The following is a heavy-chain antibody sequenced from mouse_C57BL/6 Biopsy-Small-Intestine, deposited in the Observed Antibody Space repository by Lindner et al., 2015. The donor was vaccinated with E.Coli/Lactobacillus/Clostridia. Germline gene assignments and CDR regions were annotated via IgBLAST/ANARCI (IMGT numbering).Heavy chain of an antibody. J-gene: IGHJ3*01. D-gene: IGHD1-1*01. Sequence: VQLQESGPELVKPGASVKLSCKASGYTFTSYDINWVKQRPGQGLEWIGWIYPRDGSTKYNQKFKGKATLTVDQSSSTAYMQLNSLTSEDSAVYYCARWGFISTVVASWFAYWGQGTLVTVSA. CDR1: GYTFTSYD. V-gene: IGHV1-85*01. CDR2: IYPRDGST. CDR3: ARWGFISTVVASWFAY.